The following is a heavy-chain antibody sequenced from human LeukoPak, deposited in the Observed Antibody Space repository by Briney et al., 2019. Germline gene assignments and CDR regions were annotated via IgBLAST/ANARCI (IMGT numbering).Heavy chain of an antibody. CDR1: GFTFDDYG. J-gene: IGHJ6*03. CDR2: ITWDSETT. V-gene: IGHV3-20*04. CDR3: ARAYTSSRHYYYYYMDV. Sequence: GGSLRLSCAASGFTFDDYGMSWVRQAPGKGLEWVSGITWDSETTGYADSVKGRFTISRDNAKNSLYLQMNSLRAEDTALYYCARAYTSSRHYYYYYMDVWGKGTTVTVFS. D-gene: IGHD6-13*01.